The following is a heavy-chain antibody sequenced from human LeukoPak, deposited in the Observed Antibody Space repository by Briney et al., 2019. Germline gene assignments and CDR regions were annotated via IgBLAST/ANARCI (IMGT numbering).Heavy chain of an antibody. CDR3: AKDYGYYDSSGYSYYFDY. J-gene: IGHJ4*02. Sequence: PGGSLRLSCAASRFTFRNYAMSWVRQAPGRGLEWLSIISGTADSKYYADSVKGRFTISRDNSKNTLYLQMNSLRAEDTAVYYCAKDYGYYDSSGYSYYFDYWGQGTLVTVSS. CDR2: ISGTADSK. V-gene: IGHV3-23*01. CDR1: RFTFRNYA. D-gene: IGHD3-22*01.